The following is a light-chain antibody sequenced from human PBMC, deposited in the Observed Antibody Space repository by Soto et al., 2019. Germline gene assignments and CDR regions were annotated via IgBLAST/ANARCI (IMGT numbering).Light chain of an antibody. CDR1: NSDVGTYEL. CDR3: CSYAASSALWV. J-gene: IGLJ3*02. CDR2: EGS. Sequence: QSALTQPASVSGSPGQSITISCTGTNSDVGTYELVSWYQQHPGRAPKLMIYEGSKRPSGVSNRFSGSKSGDTASLTISGLPAEDEANYYCCSYAASSALWVFGGGTSSPS. V-gene: IGLV2-23*01.